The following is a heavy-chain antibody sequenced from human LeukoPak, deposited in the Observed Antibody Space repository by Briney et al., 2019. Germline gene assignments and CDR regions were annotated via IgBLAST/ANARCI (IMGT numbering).Heavy chain of an antibody. V-gene: IGHV4-34*01. CDR3: ARQSSWYTNWFDP. CDR1: GGSFSGYY. D-gene: IGHD6-13*01. J-gene: IGHJ5*02. Sequence: SETLSLTCAVYGGSFSGYYWSWIRQPPGKGLEWIGEINHSGSTNYNPSLKSRVTISVDTSKNQFSLKLSSVTAADTAVYYCARQSSWYTNWFDPWGQGTLVTVSS. CDR2: INHSGST.